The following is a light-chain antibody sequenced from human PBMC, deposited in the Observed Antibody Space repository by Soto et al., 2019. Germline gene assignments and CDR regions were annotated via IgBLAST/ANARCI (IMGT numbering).Light chain of an antibody. CDR2: GAS. J-gene: IGKJ1*01. Sequence: AIQMTQSPSSLSASVADRVTITCRASQGIGTELGWYQLKPGKAPKLLVYGASTLQSGVLPRFSGSGSGTDFTLSISSLQPDDFATYYCLQDFSYPRTFGQGTKVEIK. CDR3: LQDFSYPRT. V-gene: IGKV1-6*02. CDR1: QGIGTE.